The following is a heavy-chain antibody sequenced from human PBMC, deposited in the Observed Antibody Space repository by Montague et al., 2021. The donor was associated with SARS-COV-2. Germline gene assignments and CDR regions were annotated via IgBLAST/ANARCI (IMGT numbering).Heavy chain of an antibody. D-gene: IGHD3-10*01. CDR3: ARLESTRGVIIRGAFHI. J-gene: IGHJ3*02. Sequence: SETLSLTCSVSGDSINNSRYYWGWIRQPPGKGLEWIGTIYYSGSAYYNPSLKSRVTISVDTSRDQFSLKLNSVTATDTAVYYCARLESTRGVIIRGAFHIWGQVTKVTVSS. CDR2: IYYSGSA. CDR1: GDSINNSRYY. V-gene: IGHV4-39*01.